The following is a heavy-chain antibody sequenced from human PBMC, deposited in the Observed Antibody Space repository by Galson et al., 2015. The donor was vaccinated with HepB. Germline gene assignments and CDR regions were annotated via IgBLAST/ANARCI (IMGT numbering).Heavy chain of an antibody. D-gene: IGHD6-19*01. Sequence: QSGAEVKKPGESLKISCMGSRYNFTNHWIAWVRQVPGKGLEWMGIIYPGNSDTRISPSFRGQVTISADKSITTAYLQWSSPKASDTAMYYCARRRLYSSAPDHWGQGTLVTVSS. CDR3: ARRRLYSSAPDH. CDR2: IYPGNSDT. CDR1: RYNFTNHW. V-gene: IGHV5-51*03. J-gene: IGHJ4*02.